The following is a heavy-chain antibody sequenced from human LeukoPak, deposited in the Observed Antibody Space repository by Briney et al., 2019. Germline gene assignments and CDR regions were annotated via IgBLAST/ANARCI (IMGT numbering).Heavy chain of an antibody. D-gene: IGHD4-11*01. CDR2: INPSGGST. J-gene: IGHJ5*02. CDR3: ARAWTVTTPLVDP. V-gene: IGHV1-46*01. Sequence: ASVKVSCKASGYTFTSYYMHWVRQAPGQGLEWMGIINPSGGSTSYAQKFQGRVTMIRDMCTSTVYMELSSLRSEDTAVYYCARAWTVTTPLVDPWGQGTLVTVSS. CDR1: GYTFTSYY.